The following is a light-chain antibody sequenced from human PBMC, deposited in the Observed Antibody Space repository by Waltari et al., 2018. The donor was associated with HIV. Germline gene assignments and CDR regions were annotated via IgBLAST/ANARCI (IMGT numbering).Light chain of an antibody. V-gene: IGLV8-61*01. Sequence: QTVVTQEPSFSVSPGGTVTRTCGLSSGRVSTTYYPTWYQQTPGQAPPTLIYSPNTRSSGVPDRFSGSILGNKAALTITGAQAEDEFDYYCVLYMGSGLRVFGGGTKLTVL. J-gene: IGLJ3*02. CDR2: SPN. CDR1: SGRVSTTYY. CDR3: VLYMGSGLRV.